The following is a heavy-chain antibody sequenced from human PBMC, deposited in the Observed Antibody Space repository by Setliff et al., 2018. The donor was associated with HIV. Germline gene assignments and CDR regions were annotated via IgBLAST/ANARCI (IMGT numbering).Heavy chain of an antibody. J-gene: IGHJ4*02. D-gene: IGHD3-22*01. Sequence: PSETLSLTCTVSGGSISSSPYYWGWIRQPPGKGLEWIGSIYYSGSTFYNPSLKSRVSISVDTSKNQFSPRLNSVTAADTAVYYCASGDYYDSSGYYYSPFDYWGQGTLVTVSS. CDR2: IYYSGST. CDR1: GGSISSSPYY. V-gene: IGHV4-39*07. CDR3: ASGDYYDSSGYYYSPFDY.